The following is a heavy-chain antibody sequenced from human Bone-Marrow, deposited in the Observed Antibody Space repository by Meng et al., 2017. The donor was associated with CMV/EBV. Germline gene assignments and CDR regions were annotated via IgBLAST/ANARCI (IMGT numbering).Heavy chain of an antibody. J-gene: IGHJ6*01. CDR1: GGSFSGYY. Sequence: GSLRLSCAVYGGSFSGYYWSWIRQPPGKGLEWIGEINHSGSTNYNPSLKSRVTISVDTSKNQFSLKLSSVTAADTAVYYCARGRVVVGVGMDVWGQGPTVTVYS. CDR2: INHSGST. CDR3: ARGRVVVGVGMDV. D-gene: IGHD1-26*01. V-gene: IGHV4-34*01.